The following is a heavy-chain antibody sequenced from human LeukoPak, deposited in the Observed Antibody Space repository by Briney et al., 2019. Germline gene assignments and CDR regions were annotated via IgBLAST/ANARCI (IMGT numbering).Heavy chain of an antibody. CDR1: GFIFASYG. CDR2: ISAGSSNT. V-gene: IGHV3-48*01. CDR3: ARDAVQAGTPFYFDF. Sequence: GGSLRLSCSASGFIFASYGMNWVRQAPGKGLQWVSYISAGSSNTFYADSVKGRFTMSRDDADNSLHLQMNSLSAEDTAVYYCARDAVQAGTPFYFDFWGQGALVTVSS. J-gene: IGHJ4*02. D-gene: IGHD2-15*01.